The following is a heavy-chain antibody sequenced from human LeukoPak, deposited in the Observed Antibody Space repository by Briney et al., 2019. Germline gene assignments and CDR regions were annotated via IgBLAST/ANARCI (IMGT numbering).Heavy chain of an antibody. CDR2: IYHSGST. J-gene: IGHJ5*02. CDR1: GYSISSGYY. V-gene: IGHV4-38-2*01. Sequence: SQTLSLTCAVPGYSISSGYYWGWIRPPPGKGLEWIGSIYHSGSTYYNPSLKSRVTISVDTSKNQFSLKLSSVTAADTAVYYCASSYSSSWYWFDPWGQGTLVTVSS. CDR3: ASSYSSSWYWFDP. D-gene: IGHD6-13*01.